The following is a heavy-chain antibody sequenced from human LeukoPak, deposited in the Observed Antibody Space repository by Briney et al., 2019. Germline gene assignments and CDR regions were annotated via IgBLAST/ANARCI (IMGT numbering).Heavy chain of an antibody. J-gene: IGHJ4*02. V-gene: IGHV3-23*02. CDR2: ISGRCGRT. CDR3: AKDPYYDFWRGYYGGSYFDY. Sequence: GGSLRLSCAASGFNFSSYVVSWGRPAPGEGLEWVSAISGRCGRTYYEDSVKGRFTISRDNAKNTLYLQMNSPRGQGTAVYYCAKDPYYDFWRGYYGGSYFDYWGQGTLVTVSS. D-gene: IGHD3-3*01. CDR1: GFNFSSYV.